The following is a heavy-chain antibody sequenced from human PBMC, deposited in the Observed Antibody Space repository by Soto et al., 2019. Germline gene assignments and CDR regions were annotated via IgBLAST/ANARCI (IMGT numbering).Heavy chain of an antibody. Sequence: QVQLQESGPGLVKPSETLSLTCTVSGGSISSYYWSWIRQPPGKGLEWIGYIYYSGSTNYNPSLKSRVTISVDTSKNQFSLKLSSVTAADTAVYYYARVLPVSGFDYWGQGTLVTVSS. CDR1: GGSISSYY. CDR2: IYYSGST. CDR3: ARVLPVSGFDY. V-gene: IGHV4-59*01. D-gene: IGHD6-19*01. J-gene: IGHJ4*02.